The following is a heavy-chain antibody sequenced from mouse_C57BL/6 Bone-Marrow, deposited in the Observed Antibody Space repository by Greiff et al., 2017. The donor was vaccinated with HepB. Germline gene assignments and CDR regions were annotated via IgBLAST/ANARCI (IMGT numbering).Heavy chain of an antibody. Sequence: QVHVKQSGAELARPGASVKLSCKASGYTFTSYGISWVKQRTGQGLEWIGEIYPRSGNTYYNEKFKGKATLTADKSSSTACMELRSLTSEDSAVYFCAAVLLPLFDYWGQGTTLTVSS. CDR1: GYTFTSYG. J-gene: IGHJ2*01. D-gene: IGHD1-1*01. V-gene: IGHV1-81*01. CDR3: AAVLLPLFDY. CDR2: IYPRSGNT.